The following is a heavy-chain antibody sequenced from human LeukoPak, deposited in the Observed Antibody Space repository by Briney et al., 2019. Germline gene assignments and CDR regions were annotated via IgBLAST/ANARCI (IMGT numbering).Heavy chain of an antibody. CDR1: GFTFSDYY. CDR3: ARDGYYDFWSGYSIGGYFDY. Sequence: GGSLRLSCAASGFTFSDYYMSWIRQAPGKGLEWVANIKQDGSEKFYVDSVKGRFTISRDNAKNSLYLQMNSLRAEDTAVFYCARDGYYDFWSGYSIGGYFDYWGQGTLVTVSS. CDR2: IKQDGSEK. V-gene: IGHV3-7*01. D-gene: IGHD3-3*01. J-gene: IGHJ4*02.